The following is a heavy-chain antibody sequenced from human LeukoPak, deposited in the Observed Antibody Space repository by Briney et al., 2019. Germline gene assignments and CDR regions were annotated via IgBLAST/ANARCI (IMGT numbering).Heavy chain of an antibody. CDR2: IYYSGTT. CDR3: ASLMPSLRYLDD. CDR1: GGSISSGGYY. Sequence: SHTLSLTCTVSGGSISSGGYYWRWLRQHPGKGLEWIGYIYYSGTTSYNPSLKRRVTISVDTSKKQFSLKLTAVTAADTAVYYCASLMPSLRYLDDWGQGTLVTVSS. V-gene: IGHV4-31*03. J-gene: IGHJ4*02. D-gene: IGHD2-2*01.